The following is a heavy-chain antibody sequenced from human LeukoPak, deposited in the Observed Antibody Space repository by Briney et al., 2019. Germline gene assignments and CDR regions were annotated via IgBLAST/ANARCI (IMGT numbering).Heavy chain of an antibody. CDR1: GFTFSSYA. V-gene: IGHV3-23*01. D-gene: IGHD3-10*01. CDR2: ISGSGGST. CDR3: AKGGGYGSGSYYIPIY. Sequence: GGSLRLSCAASGFTFSSYAMSWVRQAPGKGLEWVSAISGSGGSTYYADSVKGRFTISRDNSKNTLYLQMNSLRAEDTAVYYCAKGGGYGSGSYYIPIYWGQGTLVTVSS. J-gene: IGHJ4*02.